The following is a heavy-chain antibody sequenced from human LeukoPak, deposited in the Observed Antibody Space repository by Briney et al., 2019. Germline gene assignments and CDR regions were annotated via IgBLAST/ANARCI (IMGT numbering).Heavy chain of an antibody. J-gene: IGHJ6*03. V-gene: IGHV4-4*02. CDR2: IYHSGST. CDR3: ARAGYGRGYYYYMDV. CDR1: GGSISSSNC. D-gene: IGHD6-13*01. Sequence: SETLSLTCAVSGGSISSSNCWCWVRQPPGKGLEWIGEIYHSGSTNYNPSLKSRVTISVDKSKNQFSLKLSSVTAADTAVYYCARAGYGRGYYYYMDVWGKGTTVTVSS.